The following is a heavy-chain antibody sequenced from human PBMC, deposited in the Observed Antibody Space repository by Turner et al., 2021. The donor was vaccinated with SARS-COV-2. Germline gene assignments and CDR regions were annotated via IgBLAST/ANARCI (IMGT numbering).Heavy chain of an antibody. J-gene: IGHJ4*02. Sequence: EVQLVQSGAEEHKPGESLKISCKGSGYRFTSDWIGWVRQMPGKGLEWIGIIYPGDSDTRYRPSFQGQVTISADKSISTAYLQWSSLKASDTAMYYCARREWGGSLGHIDYWGQGTLVTVSS. V-gene: IGHV5-51*01. CDR1: GYRFTSDW. CDR2: IYPGDSDT. D-gene: IGHD3-3*01. CDR3: ARREWGGSLGHIDY.